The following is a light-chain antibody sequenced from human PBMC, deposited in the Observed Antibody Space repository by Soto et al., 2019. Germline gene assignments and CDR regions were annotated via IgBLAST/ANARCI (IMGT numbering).Light chain of an antibody. J-gene: IGKJ1*01. Sequence: EIVLTQSPGTLSLSPGERATLSCRASQSVSSNYLAWYQQKPGQAPRLLIYVASSRATGIPDRFSGSGSGTEFTLTISRLEPEDFAVYYCQQYAGSPPEFGQGTKVEIK. CDR1: QSVSSNY. CDR3: QQYAGSPPE. V-gene: IGKV3-20*01. CDR2: VAS.